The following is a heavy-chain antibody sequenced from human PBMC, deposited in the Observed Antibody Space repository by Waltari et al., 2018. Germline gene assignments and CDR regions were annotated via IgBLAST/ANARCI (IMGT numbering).Heavy chain of an antibody. V-gene: IGHV4-30-4*08. J-gene: IGHJ4*02. CDR3: ARGQWNFDY. D-gene: IGHD6-19*01. Sequence: QVQLQESGPGLVKPSQTLSLTCTVSGVPLSSDDYFWSWIRQPPGKGPEWIGCISYSGSTYYKPSVKSRVTVSLDTSKNHFSLQLSSVTAADTAVYYCARGQWNFDYWGQGTLVAVSS. CDR1: GVPLSSDDYF. CDR2: ISYSGST.